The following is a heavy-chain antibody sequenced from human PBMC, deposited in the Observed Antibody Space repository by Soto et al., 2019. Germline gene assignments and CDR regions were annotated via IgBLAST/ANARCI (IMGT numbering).Heavy chain of an antibody. CDR3: AKDSGCVNNACAYDP. Sequence: VRLSCAASGFIFSDYTMNWVRQAPGKGLEWVSSISRGSDYIFYADTVKGRFTISRDNARNSLYLQMTSLRAEDTAVYYCAKDSGCVNNACAYDPWGQGTLVTVSS. CDR2: ISRGSDYI. V-gene: IGHV3-21*01. CDR1: GFIFSDYT. D-gene: IGHD1-20*01. J-gene: IGHJ5*02.